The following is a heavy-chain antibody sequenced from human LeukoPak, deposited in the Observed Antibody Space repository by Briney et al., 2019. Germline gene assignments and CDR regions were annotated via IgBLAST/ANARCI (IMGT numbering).Heavy chain of an antibody. CDR2: IYYSGST. CDR3: ARDVWSGYYTYFDY. Sequence: SETLSLTCTVSGGSISSGDYYWSWIRQPPGKSLEWIGYIYYSGSTYYNPSLKSRVTISVDTSKNQFSLKLSSVTAADTAVYYCARDVWSGYYTYFDYWGQGTLVTVSS. V-gene: IGHV4-30-4*01. CDR1: GGSISSGDYY. J-gene: IGHJ4*02. D-gene: IGHD3-3*01.